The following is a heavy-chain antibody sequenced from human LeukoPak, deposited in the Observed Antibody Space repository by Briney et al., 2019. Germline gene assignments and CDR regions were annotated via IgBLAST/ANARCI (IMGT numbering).Heavy chain of an antibody. CDR2: ISYDGTNQ. Sequence: PGTSLRLSCAASGFTFSSYTMYWVRQTPGKGLEWVAVISYDGTNQYYADSVKGRFTISRDNSKNTLYLQMNSLRVGDTAVYYCAKATSVTTLFDYWGQGTLVTVSS. CDR1: GFTFSSYT. D-gene: IGHD4-17*01. J-gene: IGHJ4*02. V-gene: IGHV3-30*04. CDR3: AKATSVTTLFDY.